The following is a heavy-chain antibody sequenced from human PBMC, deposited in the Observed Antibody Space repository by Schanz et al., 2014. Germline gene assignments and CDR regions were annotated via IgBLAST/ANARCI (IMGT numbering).Heavy chain of an antibody. CDR1: GFTFRNYA. CDR2: ISGSGGST. J-gene: IGHJ5*02. Sequence: VQLLESGGGLVQPGGSLKLSCSASGFTFRNYALSWVRQAPGKGLAWVSAISGSGGSTYYADSVKGRFTISRDNSNHTLYLQMNSLRADDTAVYYFAKELYSGSHYGWFDPWGQGTLVTVSS. CDR3: AKELYSGSHYGWFDP. D-gene: IGHD1-26*01. V-gene: IGHV3-23*01.